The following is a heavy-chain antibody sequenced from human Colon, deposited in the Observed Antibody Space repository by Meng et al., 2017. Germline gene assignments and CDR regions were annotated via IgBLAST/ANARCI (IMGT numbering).Heavy chain of an antibody. CDR3: ARDRSIAAAGIDH. V-gene: IGHV3-74*01. D-gene: IGHD6-13*01. Sequence: EVELGEPGGGLFQPGGSLRLSCAASGFTFSSFWMHWVRQAPGKGLVWVSRIKSDGSSISYADSVKGRFTISRDNAKNTLYLQMNSLRAEDTAVYYCARDRSIAAAGIDHWGQGTLVTVSS. J-gene: IGHJ4*02. CDR2: IKSDGSSI. CDR1: GFTFSSFW.